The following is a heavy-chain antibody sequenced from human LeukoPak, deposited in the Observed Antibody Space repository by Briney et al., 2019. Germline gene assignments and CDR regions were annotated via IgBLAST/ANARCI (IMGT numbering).Heavy chain of an antibody. Sequence: PGGSLRLSCAASGFLFSSYAMSWLRQATGKALEWVSAICGRGGRIYYADSVKGRLTISRDNSKITRYLHMNSLRDEDTVVYYCAKGALLLWFGEYIEDYFDYWGQGTLVTVSS. CDR2: ICGRGGRI. J-gene: IGHJ4*02. D-gene: IGHD3-10*01. CDR1: GFLFSSYA. V-gene: IGHV3-23*01. CDR3: AKGALLLWFGEYIEDYFDY.